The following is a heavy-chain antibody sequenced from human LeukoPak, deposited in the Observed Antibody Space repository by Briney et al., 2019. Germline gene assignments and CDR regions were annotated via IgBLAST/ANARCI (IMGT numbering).Heavy chain of an antibody. D-gene: IGHD4-23*01. CDR3: ARDDYGGKLDI. V-gene: IGHV3-33*01. CDR1: RFTFSNYD. Sequence: PGGSLRLSCAASRFTFSNYDMHWVRQAPGKGLEWVAVIWYDGSNKYYADSVKGRFTISRDNSKNTLYLQMNSLRAEDTAVYYCARDDYGGKLDIWGQGTVVTVSS. J-gene: IGHJ3*02. CDR2: IWYDGSNK.